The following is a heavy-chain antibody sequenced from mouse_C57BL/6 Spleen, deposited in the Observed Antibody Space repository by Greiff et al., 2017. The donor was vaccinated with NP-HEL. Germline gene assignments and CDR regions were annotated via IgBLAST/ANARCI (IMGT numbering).Heavy chain of an antibody. CDR2: IHPNSGST. J-gene: IGHJ1*03. CDR1: GYTFTSYW. D-gene: IGHD1-1*01. Sequence: QVQLQQPAAELVKPGASVKLSCKASGYTFTSYWMHWVKQRPGQGLEWIGMIHPNSGSTNYNEKFKSQATLTVDKSSSTAYMQLSSLTSEDSAVYYCARLCYYGSSFYWYFDVWGTGTTVTVSS. CDR3: ARLCYYGSSFYWYFDV. V-gene: IGHV1-64*01.